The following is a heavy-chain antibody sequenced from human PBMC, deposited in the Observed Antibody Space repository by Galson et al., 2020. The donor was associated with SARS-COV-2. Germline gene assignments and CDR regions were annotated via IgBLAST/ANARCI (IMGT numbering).Heavy chain of an antibody. V-gene: IGHV3-33*01. J-gene: IGHJ6*03. Sequence: GESLKISCAASGFTFSSYGMHWVRQAPGKGLEWVAVIWYDGSNKYYADSVKGRFTISRDNSKNTLYLQMNSLRAEDTAVYYCARAVYYYYYYMDVWGKGTTVTISS. CDR2: IWYDGSNK. CDR1: GFTFSSYG. CDR3: ARAVYYYYYYMDV.